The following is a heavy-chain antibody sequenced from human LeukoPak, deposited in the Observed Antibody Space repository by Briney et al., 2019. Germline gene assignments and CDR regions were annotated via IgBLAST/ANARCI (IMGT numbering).Heavy chain of an antibody. CDR3: AKRDSAGSGTGKYYFDY. CDR2: IQYNGNNK. V-gene: IGHV3-30*02. Sequence: GGSLRLSCAASGFTFSGFGMHWVRQAPGKGLEWVAFIQYNGNNKYYANSVKGRFTLSRDNSENTLYLQMNSLRAEDTAIYYCAKRDSAGSGTGKYYFDYWGQGTLVTVSS. D-gene: IGHD6-13*01. CDR1: GFTFSGFG. J-gene: IGHJ4*02.